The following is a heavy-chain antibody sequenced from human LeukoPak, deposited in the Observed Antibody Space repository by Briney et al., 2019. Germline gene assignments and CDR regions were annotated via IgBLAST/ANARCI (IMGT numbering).Heavy chain of an antibody. Sequence: GESLKISCKRSGYSFTSYWIGWVRQMPGKGLEWMGIIYTVDSDTRYSPSFQGQVTISADKSISTAYLQWSSLKASDTAMYYCARPGQLGEYTPYYFDYWGQGTLVTVSS. J-gene: IGHJ4*02. CDR1: GYSFTSYW. V-gene: IGHV5-51*01. CDR3: ARPGQLGEYTPYYFDY. D-gene: IGHD3-16*01. CDR2: IYTVDSDT.